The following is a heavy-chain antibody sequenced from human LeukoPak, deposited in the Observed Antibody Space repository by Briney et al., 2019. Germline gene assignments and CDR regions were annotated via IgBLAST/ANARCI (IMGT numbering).Heavy chain of an antibody. Sequence: SETLSLTCTVSGGSISSSSYYWGWIRQPPGKGLEWIGNIYYSGSTYYNPSLKSRVTISVDTSKNQFSLKLSPVTAADTAVYYCARPDYYYYYMDVWGKGTTVTVSS. CDR2: IYYSGST. V-gene: IGHV4-39*01. CDR3: ARPDYYYYYMDV. CDR1: GGSISSSSYY. J-gene: IGHJ6*03.